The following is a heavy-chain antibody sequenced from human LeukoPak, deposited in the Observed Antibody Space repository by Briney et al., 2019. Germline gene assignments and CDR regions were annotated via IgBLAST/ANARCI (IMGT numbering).Heavy chain of an antibody. J-gene: IGHJ2*01. V-gene: IGHV3-33*01. CDR3: ARDPSFLGDLYWYFDL. D-gene: IGHD2-21*02. Sequence: PGGSLRLSCAASGFTFSTCGMHWVRQAPGKGLEWVAVIWYDGSNKYYADSVKGRFTISRDNSKNTLYLQMNSLRAEDTAVYYCARDPSFLGDLYWYFDLWGRGTLVTVPS. CDR2: IWYDGSNK. CDR1: GFTFSTCG.